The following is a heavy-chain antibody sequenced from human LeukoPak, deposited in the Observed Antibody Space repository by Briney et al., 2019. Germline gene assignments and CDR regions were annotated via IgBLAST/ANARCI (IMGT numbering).Heavy chain of an antibody. Sequence: GGSLSLSCAASGLTFSSYEMNWVRQAPGKGLEWVSGISGSGGSTYYADSVKGRFTISRDNSKNTLYVQMNSLRAEDTAVYYCAKGRAGIDYWGQGTLVIVSS. J-gene: IGHJ4*02. CDR1: GLTFSSYE. CDR2: ISGSGGST. D-gene: IGHD6-19*01. CDR3: AKGRAGIDY. V-gene: IGHV3-23*01.